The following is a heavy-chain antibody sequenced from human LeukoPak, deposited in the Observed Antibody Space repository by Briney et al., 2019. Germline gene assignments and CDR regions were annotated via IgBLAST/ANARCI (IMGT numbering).Heavy chain of an antibody. V-gene: IGHV3-23*01. CDR3: ANRNPGCSSGWYHSDY. Sequence: PGGSLRLSCAASGFTFSSYAVSWVRQAAGKGLEWVSAISGSGGSTYYADSVKGRFTISRDNSKNTLYLQMNSLRAEDTAVYYCANRNPGCSSGWYHSDYWGQGTLVTVSS. CDR2: ISGSGGST. J-gene: IGHJ4*02. D-gene: IGHD6-19*01. CDR1: GFTFSSYA.